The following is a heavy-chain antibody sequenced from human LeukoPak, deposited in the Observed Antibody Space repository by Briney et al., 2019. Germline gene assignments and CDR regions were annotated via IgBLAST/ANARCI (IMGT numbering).Heavy chain of an antibody. Sequence: GGSLRLSCAASGFTFSSYEMNWVRQAPGKGLEWVSYISSSGSTIYYADSVKGRFTISRDNAKNSLYLQMNSLRAEDMALYYCAKDTSHYYGSGGFDYWGQGTLVTVSS. J-gene: IGHJ4*02. CDR2: ISSSGSTI. CDR3: AKDTSHYYGSGGFDY. CDR1: GFTFSSYE. D-gene: IGHD3-10*01. V-gene: IGHV3-48*03.